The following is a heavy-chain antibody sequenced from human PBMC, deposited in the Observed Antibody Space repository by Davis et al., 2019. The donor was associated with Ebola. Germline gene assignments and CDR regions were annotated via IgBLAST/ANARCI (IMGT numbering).Heavy chain of an antibody. Sequence: SETLSLTCSVSGASISSYYWSWIRQPPGKGLEWIGYIYYSGSTNYNPSLKSRVTISVDTSKNQFSLKLSSVTAADTAMYYCARAAVVVVVAATNWFDPWGQGTLVTVSS. V-gene: IGHV4-59*08. CDR2: IYYSGST. J-gene: IGHJ5*02. CDR3: ARAAVVVVVAATNWFDP. D-gene: IGHD2-15*01. CDR1: GASISSYY.